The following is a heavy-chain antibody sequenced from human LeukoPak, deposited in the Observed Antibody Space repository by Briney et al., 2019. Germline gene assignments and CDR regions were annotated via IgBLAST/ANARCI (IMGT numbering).Heavy chain of an antibody. J-gene: IGHJ4*02. CDR2: ISSSGSTI. V-gene: IGHV3-11*01. Sequence: GGSLRLSCAASGFTFSDYYMSWIRQAPGKGLEGVSYISSSGSTIYYADSVKGRFTISRDNAKNSLYLQMNSLRAEDTAVYYCARDTTPPFWYDSSGYYSDYWGQGTPVTVSS. D-gene: IGHD3-22*01. CDR1: GFTFSDYY. CDR3: ARDTTPPFWYDSSGYYSDY.